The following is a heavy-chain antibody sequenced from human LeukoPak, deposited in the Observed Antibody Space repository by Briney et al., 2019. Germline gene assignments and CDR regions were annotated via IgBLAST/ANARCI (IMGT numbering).Heavy chain of an antibody. CDR2: INHSGST. Sequence: SETLSLTCAVYGGSFSGYYWSWIRQPPGKGLEWIGEINHSGSTNYNPSLKSRVTISVDTSKNQFSLKLSSVTAADTAVYYCARVGTTSYGMDVWGQGTTVTVSS. CDR1: GGSFSGYY. V-gene: IGHV4-34*01. J-gene: IGHJ6*02. CDR3: ARVGTTSYGMDV. D-gene: IGHD4-17*01.